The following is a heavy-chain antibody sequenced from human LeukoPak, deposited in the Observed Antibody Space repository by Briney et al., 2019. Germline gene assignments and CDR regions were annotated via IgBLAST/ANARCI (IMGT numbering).Heavy chain of an antibody. CDR3: AVMYYYDSSD. CDR1: GYTFTSYD. CDR2: MNPNSGNT. D-gene: IGHD3-22*01. V-gene: IGHV1-8*01. J-gene: IGHJ4*02. Sequence: GASVKVSCKASGYTFTSYDSNWVRQATGQGLEWMGWMNPNSGNTGYAQKFQGRVTMTRNTSISTAYMELSSLRSKDTAVYYCAVMYYYDSSDWGQGTLVTVSS.